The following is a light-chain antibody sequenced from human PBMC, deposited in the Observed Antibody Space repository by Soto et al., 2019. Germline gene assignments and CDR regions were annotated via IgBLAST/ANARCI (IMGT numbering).Light chain of an antibody. J-gene: IGKJ1*01. V-gene: IGKV1-5*01. Sequence: DIQMTQSPSTLSASVGDTVTITCRASQSISGYLAWYRQKPGKAPKLLSLESGVPSRFIGSGSGTGFTLTISSLQPDDSASYYCQQYHSYPWTFGQGTRVEIK. CDR3: QQYHSYPWT. CDR1: QSISGY.